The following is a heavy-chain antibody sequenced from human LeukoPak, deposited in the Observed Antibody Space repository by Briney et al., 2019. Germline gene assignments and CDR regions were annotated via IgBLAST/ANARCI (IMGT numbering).Heavy chain of an antibody. V-gene: IGHV4-59*01. CDR2: IYYSGST. D-gene: IGHD3-22*01. J-gene: IGHJ5*02. CDR3: ARVTYDSSGYFRWFDP. Sequence: SETLSLTCTVSGGSISSYYWSRIRQPPGKGLEWIGYIYYSGSTNYNPSLKSRVTISVDTSKNQFSLKLSSVTAADTAVYYCARVTYDSSGYFRWFDPWGQGTLVTVSS. CDR1: GGSISSYY.